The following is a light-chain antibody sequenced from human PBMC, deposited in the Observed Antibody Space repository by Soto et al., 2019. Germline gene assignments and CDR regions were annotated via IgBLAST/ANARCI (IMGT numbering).Light chain of an antibody. CDR2: DAS. Sequence: DIQMTQSPSTLSASVGDRVTITCRASQSISSWLAWYQQKPGKPPKLLIYDASSLESGVPSRFSGSGSGTEFTLTISSLQPDDFATYYCQQYNSYAWTFGQGTKVDIK. J-gene: IGKJ1*01. CDR3: QQYNSYAWT. CDR1: QSISSW. V-gene: IGKV1-5*01.